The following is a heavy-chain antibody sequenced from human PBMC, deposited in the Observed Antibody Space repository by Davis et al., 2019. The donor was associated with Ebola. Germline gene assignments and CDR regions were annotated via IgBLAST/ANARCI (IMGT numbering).Heavy chain of an antibody. J-gene: IGHJ5*02. CDR3: AWVSIGGDYGAALFA. CDR1: GLTFRDAW. Sequence: PGGSLRLSCEISGLTFRDAWASWVRLAPGKGLEWVGGMKNKGRGWTTDYAAPVKGRFIISRNDSRSKIFLQMNSLTTDDTAMYYCAWVSIGGDYGAALFAWGQGTRVTVSS. V-gene: IGHV3-15*05. D-gene: IGHD4/OR15-4a*01. CDR2: MKNKGRGWTT.